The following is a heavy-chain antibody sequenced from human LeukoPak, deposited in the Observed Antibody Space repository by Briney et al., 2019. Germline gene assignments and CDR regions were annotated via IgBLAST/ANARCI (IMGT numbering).Heavy chain of an antibody. CDR1: GGSISSSSYY. J-gene: IGHJ4*02. CDR2: IYYSGST. V-gene: IGHV4-39*07. CDR3: ARVRYSSSWYNPPHFDY. Sequence: SETLSLTCTVSGGSISSSSYYWGWIRQPPGKGLEWIGSIYYSGSTYYNPSLKSRVTISVDTSKNQFSLKLSSVTAADTAVYYCARVRYSSSWYNPPHFDYWGQGTLVTVSS. D-gene: IGHD6-13*01.